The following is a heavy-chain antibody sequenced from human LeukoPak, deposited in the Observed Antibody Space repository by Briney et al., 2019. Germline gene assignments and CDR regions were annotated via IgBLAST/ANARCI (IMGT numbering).Heavy chain of an antibody. D-gene: IGHD1-26*01. V-gene: IGHV4-59*01. CDR2: IYYSGST. CDR1: GGSISSYY. J-gene: IGHJ3*02. CDR3: ARGPSHGSYYPAFDI. Sequence: SSETLSLTCTVSGGSISSYYWSWIRQPPGKGLEWIGYIYYSGSTNYNPSLKSRVTISVDTSKNQFSLKLSSVTAADTAVYYCARGPSHGSYYPAFDIWGQGTMVTVSS.